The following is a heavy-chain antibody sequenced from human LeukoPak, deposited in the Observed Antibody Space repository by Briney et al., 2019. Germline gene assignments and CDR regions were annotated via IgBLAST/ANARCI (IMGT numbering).Heavy chain of an antibody. CDR3: ARGPPDSRGWYVG. Sequence: SETLSLTCTVSGGSISSYYWSWIRQPPGKGLEWIGYIYYSGSTNYNPSLKSRVTISVDTSKNQFSLKLSSVTAPDTAVYYCARGPPDSRGWYVGWGQGTLVTVSS. V-gene: IGHV4-59*01. J-gene: IGHJ4*02. CDR2: IYYSGST. D-gene: IGHD6-19*01. CDR1: GGSISSYY.